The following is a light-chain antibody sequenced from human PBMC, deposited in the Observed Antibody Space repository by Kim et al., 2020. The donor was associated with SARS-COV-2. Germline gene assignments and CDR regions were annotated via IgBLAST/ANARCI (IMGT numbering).Light chain of an antibody. CDR1: QSLLQSNGFHF. CDR3: MQDLQIPYT. CDR2: LVS. J-gene: IGKJ2*01. V-gene: IGKV2-28*01. Sequence: DIVMTQSPLSLPVSPGEPASISCRSSQSLLQSNGFHFLHWYLQKPGLSPQLLISLVSNRAPGVPDRFSGTGSGTDFTLEISRVEAEDGGIYYCMQDLQIPYTFGHGTKLEI.